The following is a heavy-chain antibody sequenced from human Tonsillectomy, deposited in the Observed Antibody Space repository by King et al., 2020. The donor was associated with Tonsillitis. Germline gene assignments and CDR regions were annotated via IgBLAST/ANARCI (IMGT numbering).Heavy chain of an antibody. V-gene: IGHV1-69*09. CDR1: GGTFDNYA. J-gene: IGHJ4*02. CDR2: IIPIVGIT. CDR3: ARDCVRSATYYYLDY. D-gene: IGHD2-2*01. Sequence: QLVQSGAEVKKPGSSVKISCKASGGTFDNYAISWVRQAPGQGLEWMGRIIPIVGITNYAQKFQGRVTITADKSKSKAYMELSSLRSKDMAVYSCARDCVRSATYYYLDYWGQGTLVTVPS.